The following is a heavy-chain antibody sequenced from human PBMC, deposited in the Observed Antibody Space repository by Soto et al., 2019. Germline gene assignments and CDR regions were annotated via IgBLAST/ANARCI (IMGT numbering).Heavy chain of an antibody. V-gene: IGHV4-30-2*01. D-gene: IGHD3-3*01. CDR2: IYHSGST. J-gene: IGHJ3*02. CDR1: GGSISSGGYS. Sequence: LSLTCAVSGGSISSGGYSWSWIRQPPGKGLEWIGYIYHSGSTYYNPSLKSRVTISVDRSKNQFSLKLSSVTAADTAVYYCARVGRFFDRGVAFDIWGQGTMVTVSS. CDR3: ARVGRFFDRGVAFDI.